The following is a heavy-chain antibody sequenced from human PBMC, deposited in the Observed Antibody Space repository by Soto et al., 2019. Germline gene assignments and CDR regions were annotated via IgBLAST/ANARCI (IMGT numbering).Heavy chain of an antibody. V-gene: IGHV4-31*11. CDR3: ARDKGYGQFDS. CDR1: GSSISSGCSY. J-gene: IGHJ4*02. D-gene: IGHD5-18*01. Sequence: SETLSLTCAVSGSSISSGCSYWSWIRQHLGKGLEWIGYMFYSGSTYYHPSLKSRANIAADTSKNQFSLRLTSVTPADTAVYYCARDKGYGQFDSWGQRTLVTVSS. CDR2: MFYSGST.